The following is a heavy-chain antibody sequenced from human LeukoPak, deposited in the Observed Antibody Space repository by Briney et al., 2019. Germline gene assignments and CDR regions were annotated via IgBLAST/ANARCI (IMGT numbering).Heavy chain of an antibody. J-gene: IGHJ4*02. CDR2: IRQDGSEM. CDR1: GFIFSSYW. V-gene: IGHV3-7*01. Sequence: PGGSLRLSCAASGFIFSSYWMSWVRQAPGKGLEWVANIRQDGSEMYYLDSVKGRFTISRDNAKKSLYLQMNSLRAEDTAVYYCARPVYYYDSRGYYYFDYWGQGTLVTVSS. D-gene: IGHD3-22*01. CDR3: ARPVYYYDSRGYYYFDY.